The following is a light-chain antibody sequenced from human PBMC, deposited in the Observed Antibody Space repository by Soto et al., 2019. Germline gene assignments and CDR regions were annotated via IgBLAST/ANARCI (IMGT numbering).Light chain of an antibody. CDR2: DAS. CDR1: QTISVS. V-gene: IGKV1-5*01. Sequence: IQMTQSPSTLSASVGDTVTITCRASQTISVSLAWYRQKPGKVPNLLIYDASTLQEGVPSRFSGSGSGTEFTLTVTRLQPDDFATYFCQQYDKYSTFGHGTKVDIK. J-gene: IGKJ1*01. CDR3: QQYDKYST.